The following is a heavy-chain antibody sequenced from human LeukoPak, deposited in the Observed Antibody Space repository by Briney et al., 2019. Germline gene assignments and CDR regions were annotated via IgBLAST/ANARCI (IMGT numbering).Heavy chain of an antibody. CDR1: GFTFSSYG. CDR3: ANIDGYNSLDY. Sequence: GGSLRLSCAASGFTFSSYGMSWVRQVPGKGLEWVSAISGSGGSTYYADSVKGRLTISRDNSKNTLYLQMNSLRAEDTAVYYCANIDGYNSLDYWGQGTLVTVSS. V-gene: IGHV3-23*01. D-gene: IGHD5-24*01. CDR2: ISGSGGST. J-gene: IGHJ4*02.